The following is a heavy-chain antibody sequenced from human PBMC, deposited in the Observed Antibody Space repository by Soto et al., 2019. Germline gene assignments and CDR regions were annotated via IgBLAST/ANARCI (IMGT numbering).Heavy chain of an antibody. CDR2: IYYSGST. D-gene: IGHD2-15*01. Sequence: XETRSLASTVDGGSISSYCWSWTRQPPGKVLDWIGYIYYSGSTNYNPSLKSRVTISVDTSKNQFSLKLSSVTAADTAVYYCARDREGFFCSGGSCYSGVYGMDFWGQGTTVTVSS. J-gene: IGHJ6*02. CDR3: ARDREGFFCSGGSCYSGVYGMDF. CDR1: GGSISSYC. V-gene: IGHV4-59*01.